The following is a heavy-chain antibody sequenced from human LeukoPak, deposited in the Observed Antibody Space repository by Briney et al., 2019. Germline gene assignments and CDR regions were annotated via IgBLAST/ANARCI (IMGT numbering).Heavy chain of an antibody. CDR3: AREMGYCSSTSCPGAFDI. J-gene: IGHJ3*02. V-gene: IGHV1-69*13. CDR2: IIPIFGTA. Sequence: RASVKVSCKASGGTFSSYAISWVRQAPGQGLEWMGGIIPIFGTANYAQKFQGRVTITADESTSTAYMELSSLRSEDTAVYYCAREMGYCSSTSCPGAFDIWGQGTMVTVSS. D-gene: IGHD2-2*01. CDR1: GGTFSSYA.